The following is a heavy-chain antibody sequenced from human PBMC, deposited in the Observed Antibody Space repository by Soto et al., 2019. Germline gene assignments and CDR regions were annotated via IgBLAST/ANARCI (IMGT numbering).Heavy chain of an antibody. Sequence: PGGSLRLSCAASGFTFSSYEMNWVRQAPGKGLEWVSYISSSGSTIYYADSVKGRFTISRDNAKNSLYLQMNSLRAEDTAVYYCARAGYYDFWSDHRGLNYYYYYGMDVWGQGTTVTV. CDR2: ISSSGSTI. D-gene: IGHD3-3*01. CDR1: GFTFSSYE. J-gene: IGHJ6*02. V-gene: IGHV3-48*03. CDR3: ARAGYYDFWSDHRGLNYYYYYGMDV.